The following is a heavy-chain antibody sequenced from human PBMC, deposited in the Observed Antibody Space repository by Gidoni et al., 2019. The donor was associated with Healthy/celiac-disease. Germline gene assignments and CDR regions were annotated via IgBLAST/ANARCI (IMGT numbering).Heavy chain of an antibody. D-gene: IGHD6-19*01. CDR3: ARDPSKQWLVTYNWFDP. J-gene: IGHJ5*02. Sequence: QVQLVQSGAEVKKPGASVKVSCQASGYTFTGYYMHWVRQAPGQGLEWMGRINPNSGGTNYAQKFKGRVTMTRDTSISTAYMELSRLRSDDTAVYYCARDPSKQWLVTYNWFDPWGQGTLVTVSS. CDR1: GYTFTGYY. V-gene: IGHV1-2*06. CDR2: INPNSGGT.